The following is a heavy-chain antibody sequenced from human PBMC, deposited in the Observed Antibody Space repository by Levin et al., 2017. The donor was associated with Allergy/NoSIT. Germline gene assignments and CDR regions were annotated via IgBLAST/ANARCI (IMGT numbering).Heavy chain of an antibody. CDR2: IYYSGST. CDR3: ARHCKMCPAVTTDGGYYFDY. Sequence: SETLSLTCTVSGGSISSYYWSWIRQPPGKGLEWIGYIYYSGSTNYNPSLKSRVTISVDTSKNQFSLKLSSVTAADTAVYYCARHCKMCPAVTTDGGYYFDYWGQGTLVTVSS. V-gene: IGHV4-59*08. J-gene: IGHJ4*02. D-gene: IGHD4-17*01. CDR1: GGSISSYY.